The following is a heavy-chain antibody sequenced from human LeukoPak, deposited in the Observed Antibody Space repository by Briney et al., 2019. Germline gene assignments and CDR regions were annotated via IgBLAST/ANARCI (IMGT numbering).Heavy chain of an antibody. Sequence: SQTLSLTCAISGDSVSSNSAAWNWIRQSPSRGLEWLGRTYYRSKWYNDYAVSVKSRITINPDTSKSQFSLKLSSVTAADTAVYYCARHYRDYGGTSRWYFNLWGRGTLVTVSS. CDR2: TYYRSKWYN. J-gene: IGHJ2*01. CDR3: ARHYRDYGGTSRWYFNL. D-gene: IGHD4-23*01. CDR1: GDSVSSNSAA. V-gene: IGHV6-1*01.